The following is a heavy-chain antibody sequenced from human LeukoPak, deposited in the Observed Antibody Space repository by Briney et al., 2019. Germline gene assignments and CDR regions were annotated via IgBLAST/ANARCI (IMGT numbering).Heavy chain of an antibody. CDR2: ISGSGGST. J-gene: IGHJ4*02. CDR1: GCTFSSYA. Sequence: GGPLRLSCAASGCTFSSYAMSWVRQAPGKGLEWVSAISGSGGSTYYADSVKGWFTISRDNSKNTLYLKMNSLRAEDTAVYYCAKSRSRGPKQLARFDYWGQGTLVTVSS. V-gene: IGHV3-23*01. D-gene: IGHD6-6*01. CDR3: AKSRSRGPKQLARFDY.